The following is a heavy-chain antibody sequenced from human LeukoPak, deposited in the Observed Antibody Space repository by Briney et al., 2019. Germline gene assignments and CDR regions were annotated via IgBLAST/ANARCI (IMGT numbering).Heavy chain of an antibody. CDR3: AKDRRVVVITTPYFDY. J-gene: IGHJ4*02. CDR2: ISYDGSNK. Sequence: GGSLRLSCAASGFTFSSYGMHWVRQAPGKGLEWVAVISYDGSNKYYADSAKGRFTISRDNSKNTLYLQMNSLRAEDTAVYYCAKDRRVVVITTPYFDYWGQGTLVTVSS. V-gene: IGHV3-30*18. CDR1: GFTFSSYG. D-gene: IGHD3-22*01.